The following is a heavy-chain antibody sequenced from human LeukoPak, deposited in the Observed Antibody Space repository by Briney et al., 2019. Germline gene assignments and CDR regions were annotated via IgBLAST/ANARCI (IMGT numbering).Heavy chain of an antibody. CDR3: ARGNLDCSGGNCYNWCDP. V-gene: IGHV4-4*07. J-gene: IGHJ5*02. CDR2: IYTSGST. CDR1: GGSISSYY. Sequence: SETLSLTCTVSGGSISSYYWSWIRQPAGKGLEWIGHIYTSGSTNYNPSLKSRVTMSVDTSKNQFSLKLSSVTAADTAVYYCARGNLDCSGGNCYNWCDPWGQGTLVTVSS. D-gene: IGHD2-15*01.